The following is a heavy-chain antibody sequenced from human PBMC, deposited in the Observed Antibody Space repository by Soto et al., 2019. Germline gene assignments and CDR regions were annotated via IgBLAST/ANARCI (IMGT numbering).Heavy chain of an antibody. J-gene: IGHJ6*02. V-gene: IGHV1-69*12. Sequence: QVQLVQSGAEVKKPGSSVKVSCKASGGTFSSYAISWVRQAPGQGLEWMGGIIPIFDTVDYAQKFQGRVTITADESTSTAYMELSSLRSEDTAVYFCASHGITGTWVYYYGMDVWGQGTTVTVSS. CDR1: GGTFSSYA. D-gene: IGHD1-7*01. CDR3: ASHGITGTWVYYYGMDV. CDR2: IIPIFDTV.